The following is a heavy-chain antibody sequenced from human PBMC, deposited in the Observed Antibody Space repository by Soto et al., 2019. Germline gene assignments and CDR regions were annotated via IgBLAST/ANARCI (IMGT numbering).Heavy chain of an antibody. Sequence: AVKVSCKASGGTFSSYSFSWVRQAPGQGIEWMGGIIPIFGTANYAQKFQGRVTITADESTSTAYVELSSLRSEDTAVYYCARDFSYDSSSYDSASWGKETLSTVS. CDR3: ARDFSYDSSSYDSAS. CDR2: IIPIFGTA. CDR1: GGTFSSYS. J-gene: IGHJ5*02. D-gene: IGHD3-22*01. V-gene: IGHV1-69*13.